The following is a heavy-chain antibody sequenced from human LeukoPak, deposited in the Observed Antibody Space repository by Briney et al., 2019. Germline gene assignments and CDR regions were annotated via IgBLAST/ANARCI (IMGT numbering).Heavy chain of an antibody. D-gene: IGHD2-15*01. CDR2: ISSSGSTI. Sequence: GGSLRLYCAASGFTFRDFYMSWIRQAPGKGLEWVSYISSSGSTIYYADSVKGRFTISRDNAKNPLYLQMNSLRAEDTAVYYCARGVVVVAATPPYFDYWGQGTLVTVSS. CDR1: GFTFRDFY. CDR3: ARGVVVVAATPPYFDY. J-gene: IGHJ4*02. V-gene: IGHV3-11*01.